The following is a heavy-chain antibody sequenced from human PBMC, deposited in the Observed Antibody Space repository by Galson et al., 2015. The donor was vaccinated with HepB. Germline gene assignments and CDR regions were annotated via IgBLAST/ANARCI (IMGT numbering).Heavy chain of an antibody. CDR3: ARGSGGITIFGVVTYRLQDAFDI. V-gene: IGHV5-51*01. Sequence: QSGAEVKKPGESLKISCTGSGYSFTSYWNGWVRQMPGKGLEWMGIIYPGDSDTRYSPSFQGQVTISADKSISTAYLQWSSLKASDTAMYYCARGSGGITIFGVVTYRLQDAFDIWGQGTMVTVSS. CDR2: IYPGDSDT. CDR1: GYSFTSYW. J-gene: IGHJ3*02. D-gene: IGHD3-3*01.